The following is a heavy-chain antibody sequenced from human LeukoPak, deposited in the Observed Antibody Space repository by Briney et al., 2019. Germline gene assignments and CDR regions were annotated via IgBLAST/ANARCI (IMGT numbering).Heavy chain of an antibody. Sequence: ASVKVSCKASGYTFTSYDINWVRQATGQGLEWMGWMNPNSGNTGYAQKFQGRVTITRNTSISTAYMELSSLRSEDTAVYYCARGVRYYSNYDYWGQGTLVTVSS. V-gene: IGHV1-8*03. CDR3: ARGVRYYSNYDY. CDR2: MNPNSGNT. J-gene: IGHJ4*02. D-gene: IGHD3-10*01. CDR1: GYTFTSYD.